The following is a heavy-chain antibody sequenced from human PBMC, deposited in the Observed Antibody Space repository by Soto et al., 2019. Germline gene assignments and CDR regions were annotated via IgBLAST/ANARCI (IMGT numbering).Heavy chain of an antibody. D-gene: IGHD3-9*01. CDR2: ISWDGEK. CDR3: AHRRGDLLTGPYYLDY. Sequence: QITLKESGPTLVKPTQTLTLTCTFSGFSLNTRGVGVGWIRQPPGKALEWLALISWDGEKRYRPSLKSRLTIXEDTSETQVVLTMTNMDPVDTATYYCAHRRGDLLTGPYYLDYWGQGTLVTVSS. J-gene: IGHJ4*02. CDR1: GFSLNTRGVG. V-gene: IGHV2-5*02.